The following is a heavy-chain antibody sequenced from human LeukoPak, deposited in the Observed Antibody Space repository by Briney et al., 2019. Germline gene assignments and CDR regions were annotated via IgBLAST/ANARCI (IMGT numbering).Heavy chain of an antibody. CDR1: GFTFSSYA. CDR2: TSYDGSNK. Sequence: GGSLRLSCAASGFTFSSYAMHWVRQAPGKGLEWVAVTSYDGSNKYYADSVKGRFTISRDNSKNTLYLQMNSLRAEDTAVYYCARELRYFDWLLNGFDYWGQGTLVTVSS. D-gene: IGHD3-9*01. J-gene: IGHJ4*02. CDR3: ARELRYFDWLLNGFDY. V-gene: IGHV3-30-3*01.